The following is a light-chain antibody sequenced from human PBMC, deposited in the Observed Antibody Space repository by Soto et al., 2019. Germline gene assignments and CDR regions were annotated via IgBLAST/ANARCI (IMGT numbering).Light chain of an antibody. CDR1: QSIRSW. Sequence: DIQMTQSPSTLSASVGDRVTITCRASQSIRSWLAWFQQKPGKAPRFLIYKASNLETGVPSRFSGSESGTEFNLTISSLQPDDFATYYCQQYYGYPYTFGQGTKLEIK. V-gene: IGKV1-5*03. CDR2: KAS. J-gene: IGKJ2*01. CDR3: QQYYGYPYT.